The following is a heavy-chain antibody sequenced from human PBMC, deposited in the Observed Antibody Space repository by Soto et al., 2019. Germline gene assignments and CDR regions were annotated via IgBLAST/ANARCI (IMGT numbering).Heavy chain of an antibody. CDR1: GYSVSDYF. V-gene: IGHV1-2*02. J-gene: IGHJ6*02. Sequence: QVQLVQSGAEVKKSGASVKVSCKASGYSVSDYFIQWVRQVPGQGLEWVAWINPKSAATNYAKKFQGRGSLTWDTSFSTAYMELTRLRPDDTAVYYCARIKWGLDYYNGMDVWGQGTTVIVSS. CDR2: INPKSAAT. CDR3: ARIKWGLDYYNGMDV. D-gene: IGHD1-26*01.